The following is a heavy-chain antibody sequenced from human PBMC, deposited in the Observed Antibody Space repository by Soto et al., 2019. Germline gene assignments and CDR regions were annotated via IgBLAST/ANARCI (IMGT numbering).Heavy chain of an antibody. CDR1: GGTFSSYA. CDR2: IITIFGTA. Sequence: SVKVSCKASGGTFSSYAISWVRQAPGQGLEWMGGIITIFGTANYAQKFQGRVTITADKSTSTAYMELSSLRSEDTAVYYCASGRIFAPARASKYYYYYGMDVWGQGTTVTVSS. D-gene: IGHD3-9*01. J-gene: IGHJ6*02. CDR3: ASGRIFAPARASKYYYYYGMDV. V-gene: IGHV1-69*06.